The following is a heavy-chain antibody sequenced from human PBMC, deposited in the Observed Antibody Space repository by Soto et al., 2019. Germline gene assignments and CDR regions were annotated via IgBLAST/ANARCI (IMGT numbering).Heavy chain of an antibody. D-gene: IGHD3-10*02. CDR1: GFTFSSYT. J-gene: IGHJ4*02. CDR3: TINASMFDYSFDY. V-gene: IGHV3-30*01. CDR2: ISSDENHK. Sequence: QVQLVDSGGGVVQPGRSLRLSCAASGFTFSSYTMHWVRQAPGKGLEWVALISSDENHKFYADSVKGRFTSSRDNSKAMLYLKRDSLRVEDTGVYSCTINASMFDYSFDYLCQGTLVSVSS.